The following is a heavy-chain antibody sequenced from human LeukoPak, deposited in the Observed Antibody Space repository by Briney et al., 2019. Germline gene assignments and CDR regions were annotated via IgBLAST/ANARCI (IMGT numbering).Heavy chain of an antibody. J-gene: IGHJ6*01. CDR3: ARRWCGDV. D-gene: IGHD4/OR15-4a*01. CDR2: ISSDGSDK. Sequence: GGSLRLSYAASGFTFSIYAMHSVRQAPGKGLEWVAVISSDGSDKYYADSVKGRFTISRDNSKNTLYLQMNILKAEDTAVYYFARRWCGDVCGKGTSVTASS. V-gene: IGHV3-30*04. CDR1: GFTFSIYA.